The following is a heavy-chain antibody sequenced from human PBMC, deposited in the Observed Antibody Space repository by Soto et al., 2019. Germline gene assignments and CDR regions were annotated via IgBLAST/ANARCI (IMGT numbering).Heavy chain of an antibody. CDR2: ISYSGST. Sequence: PSETLSLTCTVSGGSVSSGSYYWSWVRQPPGKGLEWIGHISYSGSTNYNPSLKSRVTMSIDTSKNQFSLKLSSVTAADTAVYYCARDRIQLGDAFDIWGKGTMVTVSS. CDR1: GGSVSSGSYY. V-gene: IGHV4-61*01. CDR3: ARDRIQLGDAFDI. D-gene: IGHD5-18*01. J-gene: IGHJ3*02.